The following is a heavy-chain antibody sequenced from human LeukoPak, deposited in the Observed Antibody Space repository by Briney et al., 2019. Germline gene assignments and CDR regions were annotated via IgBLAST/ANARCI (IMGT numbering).Heavy chain of an antibody. Sequence: GGSLRLSCAASGFTFRSSSMNWVRQAPGKGLEWVSFISTSGTIYYADSVKGRFTISRDNAKNSLYLQMNSLRAEDTAVYYCARLTDYWGQGTLVTVSS. CDR2: ISTSGTI. CDR1: GFTFRSSS. V-gene: IGHV3-48*01. CDR3: ARLTDY. J-gene: IGHJ4*02.